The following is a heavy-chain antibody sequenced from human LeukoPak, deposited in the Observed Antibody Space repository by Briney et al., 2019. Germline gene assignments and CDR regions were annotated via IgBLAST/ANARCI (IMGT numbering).Heavy chain of an antibody. CDR1: GYTFTSYG. D-gene: IGHD3-3*01. Sequence: ASVKVSCNASGYTFTSYGISWVRQAPGQGLEWMGWISAYNGNTNYAQKLQGRVTMTTDTSTSTAYMELRSLRSDDTAVYYCARTKLDHDFWSGSDYFDYWGQGTLVTVSS. J-gene: IGHJ4*02. CDR3: ARTKLDHDFWSGSDYFDY. CDR2: ISAYNGNT. V-gene: IGHV1-18*01.